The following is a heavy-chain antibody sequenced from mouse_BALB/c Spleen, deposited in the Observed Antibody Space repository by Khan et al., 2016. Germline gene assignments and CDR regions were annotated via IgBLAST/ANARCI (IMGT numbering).Heavy chain of an antibody. J-gene: IGHJ2*01. CDR2: ISYDGSN. D-gene: IGHD1-1*01. CDR3: AILLRPVDY. V-gene: IGHV3-6*02. Sequence: EVQLQESGPGLVKPSQSLSLTCSVTGYSITSGYYWYWIRQFPGNKLEWMSYISYDGSNNYNHSLKTRISITRDTSKNHLFLKLNSVTTEDTDTYCCAILLRPVDYWCNGTTPTVSS. CDR1: GYSITSGYY.